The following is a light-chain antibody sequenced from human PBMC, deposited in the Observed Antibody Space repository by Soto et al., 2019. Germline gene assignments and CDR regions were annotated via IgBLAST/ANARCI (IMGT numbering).Light chain of an antibody. V-gene: IGKV3-15*01. CDR2: GAS. J-gene: IGKJ2*01. CDR3: QQYNNCPPLPT. Sequence: EIVMTQSPATLSVSPGERATLSCRASQSVSSNLAWYQQKPGQAPRLLIYGASTRATGIPARFSGSGSGTEFTLTISSLRSEDFAVSYCQQYNNCPPLPTFGQGTKLEIK. CDR1: QSVSSN.